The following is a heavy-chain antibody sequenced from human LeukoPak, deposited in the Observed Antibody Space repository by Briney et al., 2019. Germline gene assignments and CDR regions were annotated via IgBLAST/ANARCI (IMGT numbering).Heavy chain of an antibody. Sequence: QPGRSLRLSCAASGFTFSSYGMHWVRQAPGKGLEWVAVIWYDGSNKYYADSVKGRFTISRDNSKNTLYLQMNSLRAEDTAVYYCARDQHYYDSSGYYHIDYWGQGTLVTVSS. CDR1: GFTFSSYG. CDR2: IWYDGSNK. D-gene: IGHD3-22*01. V-gene: IGHV3-33*01. CDR3: ARDQHYYDSSGYYHIDY. J-gene: IGHJ4*02.